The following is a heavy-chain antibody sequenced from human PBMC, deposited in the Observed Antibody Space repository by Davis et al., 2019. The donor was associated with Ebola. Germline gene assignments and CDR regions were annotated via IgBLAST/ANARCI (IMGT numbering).Heavy chain of an antibody. CDR1: GYSFTSYW. D-gene: IGHD6-19*01. J-gene: IGHJ6*03. V-gene: IGHV5-51*01. CDR3: ARHPIAVAGSYYYYYMDV. CDR2: IYPGDSDT. Sequence: PGGSLRLSCKGSGYSFTSYWIGWVRQMPGKGLEWMGIIYPGDSDTRYSPSFQGQVTIPADKSISTAYLQWSSLKASDTAMYYCARHPIAVAGSYYYYYMDVWGKGTTVTVSS.